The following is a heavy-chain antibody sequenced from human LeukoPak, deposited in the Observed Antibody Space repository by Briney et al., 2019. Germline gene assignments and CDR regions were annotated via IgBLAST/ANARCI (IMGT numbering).Heavy chain of an antibody. CDR1: GGSISSYY. V-gene: IGHV4-59*08. CDR3: ARARYYGARYCSGGSCFTHYFDY. CDR2: IYYSGST. J-gene: IGHJ4*02. D-gene: IGHD2-15*01. Sequence: SETLSLTCTVSGGSISSYYWSWIRQPPGKGLEWIGYIYYSGSTNYNPSLKSRVTISVDTSKNQFSLKLSSVTAADTAVYYCARARYYGARYCSGGSCFTHYFDYWGQGTLVTVSS.